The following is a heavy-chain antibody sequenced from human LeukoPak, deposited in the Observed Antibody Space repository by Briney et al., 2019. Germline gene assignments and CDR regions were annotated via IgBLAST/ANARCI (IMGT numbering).Heavy chain of an antibody. V-gene: IGHV4-34*01. CDR3: ARLRYFDWTDAFDI. Sequence: PSETLSLTCAVYGGSFSGYYWSWIRQPPGKGLEWIGEINHSGSTNYNPSLKSRVTISVDTSKSQFSLKLSSVTAADTAVYYCARLRYFDWTDAFDIWGQGTMVTVSS. D-gene: IGHD3-9*01. J-gene: IGHJ3*02. CDR1: GGSFSGYY. CDR2: INHSGST.